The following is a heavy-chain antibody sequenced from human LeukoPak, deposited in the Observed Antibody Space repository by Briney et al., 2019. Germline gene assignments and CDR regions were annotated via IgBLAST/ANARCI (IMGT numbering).Heavy chain of an antibody. Sequence: PSETLSLTCTVSGGSISSGGYYWSWIRQHPGKGLEWIGYIYYSGSTYYNPSLKSRVTISVDTSKNQFSLKLNSVTAADTAVYYCARVIVLRGRHIDSWGQGTLVTVSS. V-gene: IGHV4-31*03. J-gene: IGHJ4*02. CDR3: ARVIVLRGRHIDS. CDR1: GGSISSGGYY. D-gene: IGHD3-10*01. CDR2: IYYSGST.